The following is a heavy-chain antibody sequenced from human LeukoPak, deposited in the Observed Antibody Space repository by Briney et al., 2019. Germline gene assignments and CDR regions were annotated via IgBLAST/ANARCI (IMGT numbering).Heavy chain of an antibody. V-gene: IGHV3-48*01. CDR3: ARVSARGYDY. D-gene: IGHD5-18*01. J-gene: IGHJ4*02. CDR1: GFSFSNYA. CDR2: INSINAV. Sequence: GGSLRLSCVASGFSFSNYAMTWVRQAPGKGLEWISYINSINAVYYTDSVQGRFNISRDNAKNSLYLQMNSLRVEDTAMYYCARVSARGYDYWGRGTLVTVSS.